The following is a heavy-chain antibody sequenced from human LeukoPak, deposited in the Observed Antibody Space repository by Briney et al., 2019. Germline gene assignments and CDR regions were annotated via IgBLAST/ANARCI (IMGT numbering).Heavy chain of an antibody. J-gene: IGHJ4*02. CDR3: AKELWGFVEVAAILDY. CDR2: ISGSGGST. D-gene: IGHD2-15*01. CDR1: RFTFSSYA. Sequence: GGSLRLSCAASRFTFSSYAMSWVRQAPGKGLEWVSGISGSGGSTDYADSVKGRFTISRDNSKNTLYLQMNSLRAEDTAVYYCAKELWGFVEVAAILDYWGQGTLVTVSS. V-gene: IGHV3-23*01.